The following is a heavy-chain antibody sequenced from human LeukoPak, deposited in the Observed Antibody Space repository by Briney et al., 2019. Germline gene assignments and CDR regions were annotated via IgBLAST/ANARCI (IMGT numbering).Heavy chain of an antibody. D-gene: IGHD3-22*01. CDR1: GFTFSSYA. V-gene: IGHV3-23*01. Sequence: PGGSLRLSCTASGFTFSSYAMSWVRPAPGKGLEWVSAISTSGDSTYYADSVKGRFTISRDNSKNTLYLQMNSLRAEDTALYYCAKGRSDSGSYYYFDYWGQGTLATVSS. CDR2: ISTSGDST. J-gene: IGHJ4*02. CDR3: AKGRSDSGSYYYFDY.